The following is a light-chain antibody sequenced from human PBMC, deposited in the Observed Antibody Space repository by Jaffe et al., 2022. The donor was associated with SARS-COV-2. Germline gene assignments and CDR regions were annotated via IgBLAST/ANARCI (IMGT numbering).Light chain of an antibody. CDR2: SNN. J-gene: IGLJ3*02. CDR3: AAWDDSLNGRV. Sequence: QSVLTQPPSASGTPGQRVTISCSGSRSNIGGNAISWYHQVPGTAPKLLIYSNNQRPSGVPDRFSGSKSGTSASLAISGLQSEDEADYYCAAWDDSLNGRVFGGGTKLTVL. CDR1: RSNIGGNA. V-gene: IGLV1-44*01.